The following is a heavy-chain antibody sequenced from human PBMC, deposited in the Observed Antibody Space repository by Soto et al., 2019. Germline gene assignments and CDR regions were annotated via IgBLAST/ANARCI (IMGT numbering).Heavy chain of an antibody. Sequence: QVHLVQSGAELRKPGASVKISCRTSGYTFSRYVIHWVRQAPGQRPEWMGWVNTANGNTKYSQKFQGRLTSTRDRSATTTCMDLTSLRSGDTATYYCARAWRHYQVVFGWFDPWGQGTAVPGSS. D-gene: IGHD2-15*01. CDR1: GYTFSRYV. V-gene: IGHV1-3*04. J-gene: IGHJ5*02. CDR3: ARAWRHYQVVFGWFDP. CDR2: VNTANGNT.